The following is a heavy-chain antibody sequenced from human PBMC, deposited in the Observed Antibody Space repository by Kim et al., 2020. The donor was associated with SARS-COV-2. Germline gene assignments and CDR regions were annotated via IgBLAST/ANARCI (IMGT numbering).Heavy chain of an antibody. Sequence: TNYADSVKGRFTISRDNAKNSLYLQMNSLRAEDTAVYYCASLGPPKPDYWGQGTLVTVSS. CDR2: T. CDR3: ASLGPPKPDY. J-gene: IGHJ4*02. V-gene: IGHV3-11*03.